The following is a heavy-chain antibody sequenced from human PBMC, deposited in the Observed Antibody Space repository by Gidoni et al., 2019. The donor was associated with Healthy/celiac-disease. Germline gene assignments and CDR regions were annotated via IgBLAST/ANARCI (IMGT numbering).Heavy chain of an antibody. Sequence: QVQLVQSGAEVKKPGSSVTVSCKASGGTFSSYAIRWVRQAPGQGLEWMGGIIPIFGTANYAQKFQGRVTITADKSTSTAYMELSSLRSEDTAVYDCARGAGHDYGDYFDYWGQGTLVTVSS. V-gene: IGHV1-69*06. CDR2: IIPIFGTA. CDR1: GGTFSSYA. CDR3: ARGAGHDYGDYFDY. J-gene: IGHJ4*02. D-gene: IGHD4-17*01.